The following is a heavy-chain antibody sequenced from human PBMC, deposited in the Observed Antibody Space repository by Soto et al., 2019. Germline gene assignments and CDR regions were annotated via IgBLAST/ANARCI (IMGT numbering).Heavy chain of an antibody. Sequence: GASVKVSCRASGGTFSSYAISWVRRAPGEGLEWMGGIIPISGTANYAQKFQGRVTITADESTSTAYMELSSLRSEDTAVYYCGFWKGDSARGYYYYGMDVWGQGTTVTVSS. V-gene: IGHV1-69*13. J-gene: IGHJ6*02. CDR1: GGTFSSYA. D-gene: IGHD3-3*01. CDR3: GFWKGDSARGYYYYGMDV. CDR2: IIPISGTA.